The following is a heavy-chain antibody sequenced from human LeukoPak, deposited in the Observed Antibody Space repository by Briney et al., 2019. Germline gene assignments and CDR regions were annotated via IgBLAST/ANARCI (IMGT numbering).Heavy chain of an antibody. Sequence: PSETLSLTCTVSGGSISSYYWSWIRQPPGKGLEWIGYIYYSGSTNYNPSLKSRVTISVDTSKNQFSLKLSSVTAADTAVYYCARRASPITLVRGALDYWGQGTLVTVSS. V-gene: IGHV4-59*12. CDR3: ARRASPITLVRGALDY. D-gene: IGHD3-10*01. CDR1: GGSISSYY. J-gene: IGHJ4*02. CDR2: IYYSGST.